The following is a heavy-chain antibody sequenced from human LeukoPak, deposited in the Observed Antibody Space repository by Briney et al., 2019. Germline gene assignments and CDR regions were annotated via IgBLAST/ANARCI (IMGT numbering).Heavy chain of an antibody. V-gene: IGHV3-30*18. D-gene: IGHD6-13*01. Sequence: GRSLRLSCAASGFTFSSYGMRWVRQAPGKGLEWVAVISYDGSNNYYADSVKGRFTISRDNSKNTLYLQMNSLRAEDTAVYYCAKDLRPGAAALFVYWGQGTLVTVSS. CDR3: AKDLRPGAAALFVY. CDR1: GFTFSSYG. J-gene: IGHJ4*02. CDR2: ISYDGSNN.